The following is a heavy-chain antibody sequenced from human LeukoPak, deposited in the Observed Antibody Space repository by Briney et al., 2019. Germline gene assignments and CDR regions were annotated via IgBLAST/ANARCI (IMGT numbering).Heavy chain of an antibody. Sequence: SETLSLTCTVSGGSISSSSYYWGWIRQPPGKGLEWIGSIYYSGSTYYNPSLKSRVTISVDTSKNQFSLKLSSVTAADTAVYYCLGVVPAARYQRYYYSYMDVWGKGITVTVSS. J-gene: IGHJ6*03. CDR2: IYYSGST. CDR1: GGSISSSSYY. CDR3: LGVVPAARYQRYYYSYMDV. V-gene: IGHV4-39*01. D-gene: IGHD2-2*01.